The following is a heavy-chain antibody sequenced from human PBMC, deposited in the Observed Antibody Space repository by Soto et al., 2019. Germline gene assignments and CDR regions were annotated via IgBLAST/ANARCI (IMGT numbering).Heavy chain of an antibody. D-gene: IGHD3-22*01. CDR2: ISYDGSDK. J-gene: IGHJ4*02. V-gene: IGHV3-30-3*01. CDR1: GFTFSSYA. CDR3: ARDYYKYYDSSGYYRSPAY. Sequence: GGPLRLSCAASGFTFSSYAMHWVRQAPGKGLEWVALISYDGSDKDCADSVKGRFTISRDNSRNTLFLQMNSLRAEDTAVYYCARDYYKYYDSSGYYRSPAYWGQGTLVTVSS.